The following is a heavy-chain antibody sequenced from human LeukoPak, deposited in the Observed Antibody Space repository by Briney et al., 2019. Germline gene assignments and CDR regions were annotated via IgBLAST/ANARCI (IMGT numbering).Heavy chain of an antibody. J-gene: IGHJ4*02. V-gene: IGHV3-74*01. CDR1: GFTFSDYW. CDR3: GSSWYSAGSDY. Sequence: GGSLRLSCAASGFTFSDYWMHWVRQVPGKGLVWLSRISKEGDNAVYADSAKGRFTMSRDNAKKTVYLQLTTLRPEDTAVYYCGSSWYSAGSDYWGQGTLVTVSS. CDR2: ISKEGDNA. D-gene: IGHD6-13*01.